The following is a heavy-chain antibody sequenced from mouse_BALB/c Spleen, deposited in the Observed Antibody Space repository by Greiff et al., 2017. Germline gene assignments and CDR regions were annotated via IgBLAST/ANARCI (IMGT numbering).Heavy chain of an antibody. J-gene: IGHJ1*01. Sequence: EVKLQESGAELVRSGASVKLSCTASGFNIKDYYMHWVKQRPEQGLEWIGWIDPENGDTEYAPKFQGKATMTADTSSNTAYLQLSSLTSEDTAVYYCNPYGYFDVWGAGTTVTVSS. CDR1: GFNIKDYY. CDR2: IDPENGDT. D-gene: IGHD1-1*02. CDR3: NPYGYFDV. V-gene: IGHV14-4*02.